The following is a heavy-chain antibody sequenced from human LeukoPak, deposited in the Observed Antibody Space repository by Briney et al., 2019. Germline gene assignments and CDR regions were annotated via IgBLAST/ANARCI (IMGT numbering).Heavy chain of an antibody. CDR2: IYSGGVI. Sequence: GGSLRLSCAASGFIVDYNYMSWIRQAPGKGLEWISVIYSGGVIYYADSVKGRFTISRDNSKNTLYPQMNSLRAEDTAVYYCASNHDYYDSSAQIDYWGQGTLVTVSS. V-gene: IGHV3-53*01. CDR1: GFIVDYNY. D-gene: IGHD3-22*01. J-gene: IGHJ4*02. CDR3: ASNHDYYDSSAQIDY.